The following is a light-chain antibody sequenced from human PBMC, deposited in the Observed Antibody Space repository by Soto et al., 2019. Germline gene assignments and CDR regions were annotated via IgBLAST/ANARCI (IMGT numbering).Light chain of an antibody. CDR2: DAS. J-gene: IGKJ4*01. V-gene: IGKV1-13*02. CDR3: QQFNSYRFT. CDR1: QGISSA. Sequence: AIQLTQSPSSLSASVGDRVTITCRASQGISSALAWYQQKPGKAPKLLIYDASSLESGVPSRFSGSESRTHFTLTISSLQPEDFATYYCQQFNSYRFTFGGGTKVEIK.